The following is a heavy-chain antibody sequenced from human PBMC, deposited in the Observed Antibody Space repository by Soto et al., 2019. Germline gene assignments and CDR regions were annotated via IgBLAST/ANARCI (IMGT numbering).Heavy chain of an antibody. CDR3: AHRRSYGSNWYSFDH. CDR1: GFPLSTSGVG. D-gene: IGHD6-13*01. V-gene: IGHV2-5*02. CDR2: IYWDDDK. J-gene: IGHJ4*02. Sequence: QITLKESGPTLVKPTQTLTLTCSFSGFPLSTSGVGVGWISQPPGKALEWLALIYWDDDKRYSPSLKSRLTATNDTTKNQVVLTINNMDPVDTPKYYCAHRRSYGSNWYSFDHWGQGTLVTVSS.